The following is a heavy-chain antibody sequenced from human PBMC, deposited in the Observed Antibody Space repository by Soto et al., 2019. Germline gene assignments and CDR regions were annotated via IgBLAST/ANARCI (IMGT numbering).Heavy chain of an antibody. CDR1: GFTFSTYS. CDR3: ARDSRLRP. V-gene: IGHV3-21*06. Sequence: PGESLKISCAASGFTFSTYSMSWVRQAPGKGLEWVSSITSSSSYIYYADSVKGRFTISRDNAKNSLYLQMDSLRAEDTAVYYCARDSRLRPWGQGTLVTVSS. CDR2: ITSSSSYI. D-gene: IGHD6-25*01. J-gene: IGHJ5*02.